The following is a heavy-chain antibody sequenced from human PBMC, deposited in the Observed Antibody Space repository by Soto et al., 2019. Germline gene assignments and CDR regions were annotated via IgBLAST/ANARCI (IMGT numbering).Heavy chain of an antibody. Sequence: GASVKVSCKASGYTFTSYGISWVRQAPGQGLEWMGWISAYSGNTNYAQKLQGRVTMTTDTSTSTAYMELRSLRSDDTAVYYCARGYYDFWSEVRPFDYWGQGTLVTVSS. CDR1: GYTFTSYG. V-gene: IGHV1-18*01. CDR3: ARGYYDFWSEVRPFDY. CDR2: ISAYSGNT. J-gene: IGHJ4*02. D-gene: IGHD3-3*01.